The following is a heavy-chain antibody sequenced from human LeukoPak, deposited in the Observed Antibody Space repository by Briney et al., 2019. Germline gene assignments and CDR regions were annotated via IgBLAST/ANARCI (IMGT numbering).Heavy chain of an antibody. CDR3: ARDKGHIDY. Sequence: SQTLSLTCAVSGGSISSGGYSWSWIRQPPGKGLEWIGRIYTSGSTNYNPSLKSRVTMSVDTSKNQFSLKVSSVIAADTAVYYCARDKGHIDYWGQGTLLTVSS. CDR2: IYTSGST. V-gene: IGHV4-61*02. CDR1: GGSISSGGYS. J-gene: IGHJ4*02.